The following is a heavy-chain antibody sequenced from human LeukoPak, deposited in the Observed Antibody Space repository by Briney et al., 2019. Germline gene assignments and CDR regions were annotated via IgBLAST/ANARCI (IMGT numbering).Heavy chain of an antibody. D-gene: IGHD3-9*01. J-gene: IGHJ3*01. V-gene: IGHV5-51*01. CDR2: IYPGDSDT. CDR1: GYIFTSYW. Sequence: GGSLKISCKGSGYIFTSYWIGWVRQMPGKGLEWMGIIYPGDSDTRYSPSFQGQVTISADKSISTAYLQWSSLKASDTAMYYCARLSSYYDILTGYYRWGQGTMVTVSS. CDR3: ARLSSYYDILTGYYR.